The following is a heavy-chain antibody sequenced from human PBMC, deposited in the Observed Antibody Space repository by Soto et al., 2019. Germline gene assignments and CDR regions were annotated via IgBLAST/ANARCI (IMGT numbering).Heavy chain of an antibody. V-gene: IGHV1-2*02. J-gene: IGHJ6*02. D-gene: IGHD3-10*01. CDR3: ASWKNYYYGSGLLDPYYYYYGMDV. Sequence: ASVKVSCKASGYTFTGYYMHWVRQAPGQGLEWMGWINPNSGGTNYAQKFQGRVTMTRDTSISTAYMELSRLRSDDTAVYYCASWKNYYYGSGLLDPYYYYYGMDVWGQGTTVTVSS. CDR1: GYTFTGYY. CDR2: INPNSGGT.